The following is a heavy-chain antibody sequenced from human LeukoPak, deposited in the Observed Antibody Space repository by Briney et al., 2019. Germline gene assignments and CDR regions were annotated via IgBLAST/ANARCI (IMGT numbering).Heavy chain of an antibody. Sequence: TGGSLRLSCAASGFSFSNYGMPGVRQAQGKGLKGVAVIWYDGSSEYYVDSVKGRFTISRDNSKNTLYLQMNSLRAEDTAVYYCAKGIKNFYYYMDVWGKGTTVTVTS. CDR3: AKGIKNFYYYMDV. CDR2: IWYDGSSE. CDR1: GFSFSNYG. J-gene: IGHJ6*03. V-gene: IGHV3-33*06.